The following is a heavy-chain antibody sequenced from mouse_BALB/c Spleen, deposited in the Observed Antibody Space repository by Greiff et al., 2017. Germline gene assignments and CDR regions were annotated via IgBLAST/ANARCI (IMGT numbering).Heavy chain of an antibody. CDR3: ARGIYYYGSSTSGFAY. Sequence: EVQVVESGGGLVKPGGSLKLSCAASGFTFSSYAMSWVRQSPEKRLEWVAEISSGGSYTYYPDTVTGRFTISRDNAKNTLYLEMSSLRSEDTAMYYCARGIYYYGSSTSGFAYWGQGTLVTVSA. CDR2: ISSGGSYT. CDR1: GFTFSSYA. D-gene: IGHD1-1*01. J-gene: IGHJ3*01. V-gene: IGHV5-9-4*01.